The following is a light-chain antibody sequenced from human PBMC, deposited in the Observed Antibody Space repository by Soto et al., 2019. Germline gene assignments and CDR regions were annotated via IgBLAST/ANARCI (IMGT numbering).Light chain of an antibody. CDR1: QDISNY. J-gene: IGKJ4*01. V-gene: IGKV1-33*01. CDR3: QQYDNLPLT. CDR2: DAS. Sequence: DIQMTQSPSSLSASVVDRVTITCQASQDISNYLNWYQQKPGTAPKLLIYDASHLETGVPSRFSGSGSGTDFTFTISSLQPEDIATYYCQQYDNLPLTYRGRPTVDIK.